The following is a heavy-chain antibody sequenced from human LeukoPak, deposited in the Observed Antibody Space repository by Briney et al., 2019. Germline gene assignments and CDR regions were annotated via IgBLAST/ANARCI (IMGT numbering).Heavy chain of an antibody. V-gene: IGHV4-59*08. CDR3: ARRATAVYDAFDI. CDR1: GGSISSYY. CDR2: IYYSGST. Sequence: SETLSLTCTVSGGSISSYYWSWIRQPPGKGLEWIGYIYYSGSTNYNPSLKSRVTISVDTSKNQFSLKLSSVTAADTAVYYCARRATAVYDAFDIWGQGTMVTVSS. J-gene: IGHJ3*02. D-gene: IGHD6-19*01.